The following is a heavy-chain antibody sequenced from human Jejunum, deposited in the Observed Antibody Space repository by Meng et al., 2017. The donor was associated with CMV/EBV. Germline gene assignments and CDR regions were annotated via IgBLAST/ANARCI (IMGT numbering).Heavy chain of an antibody. V-gene: IGHV3-30*02. CDR3: AKDSSYRYRWNYPDAFNM. Sequence: FIPSGMHWVRQAPGKGLEWVTFIRFDGTNECYADSVQGRFTISRDNSKNTVYLQMNSLRAEDTAVYYCAKDSSYRYRWNYPDAFNMWGQGTMVTVS. D-gene: IGHD1-7*01. J-gene: IGHJ3*02. CDR1: FIPSG. CDR2: IRFDGTNE.